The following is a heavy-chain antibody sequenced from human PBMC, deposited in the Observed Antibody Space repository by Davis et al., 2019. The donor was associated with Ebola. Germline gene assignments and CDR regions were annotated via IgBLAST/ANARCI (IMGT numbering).Heavy chain of an antibody. Sequence: GESLKISCAASGFTFSGSAMHWVRQASGKGLEWVGRIRSKANSYATAYAASVKGRFTISRDDSKNTAYLQMNSLKTEDTAVYYCARPENGYSSGWRFDYWGQETLVTVSS. CDR1: GFTFSGSA. J-gene: IGHJ4*02. CDR3: ARPENGYSSGWRFDY. CDR2: IRSKANSYAT. D-gene: IGHD6-19*01. V-gene: IGHV3-73*01.